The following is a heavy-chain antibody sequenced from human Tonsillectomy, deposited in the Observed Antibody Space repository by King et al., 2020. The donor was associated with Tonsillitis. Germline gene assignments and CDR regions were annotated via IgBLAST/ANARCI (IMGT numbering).Heavy chain of an antibody. J-gene: IGHJ4*02. CDR2: ISAYSGYT. V-gene: IGHV1-18*04. CDR1: GYTFTSYG. Sequence: QLVQSGGEVKKPGASVKVSCQASGYTFTSYGITWVRQAPGQGLEWMGWISAYSGYTNYAQKLQGRVTVTADKSTSTAYMELRSLTSDDTAVYYCAKVISVSYRYYFVYWGQGTQVTVSS. D-gene: IGHD1-26*01. CDR3: AKVISVSYRYYFVY.